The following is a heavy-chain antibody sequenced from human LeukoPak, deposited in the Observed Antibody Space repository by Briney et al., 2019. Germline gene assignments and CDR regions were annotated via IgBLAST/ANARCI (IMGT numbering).Heavy chain of an antibody. V-gene: IGHV4-34*01. CDR1: GGSFSGYY. D-gene: IGHD3-16*01. J-gene: IGHJ4*02. Sequence: SETLSLTCAVHGGSFSGYYWSWIRQPPGKGLEWIGEINHSGSTNYNPSLKSRVTISVDTSKNQFSLKLSSVTAADTAVYYCARERGSDYWGQGTLVTVSS. CDR3: ARERGSDY. CDR2: INHSGST.